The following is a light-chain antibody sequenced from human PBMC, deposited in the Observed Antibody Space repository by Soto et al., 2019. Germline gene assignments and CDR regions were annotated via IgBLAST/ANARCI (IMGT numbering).Light chain of an antibody. Sequence: QSVLTQPRSASGSPGQSVTISCTGTSSDVGGYNYVSWYQQYPGKAPKVMIYAVTKRPSGVPDRISGSKSGNTASLTISGLQAEDEFDYSCSSYAGSFSHYVFGTGTKVNV. J-gene: IGLJ1*01. CDR2: AVT. V-gene: IGLV2-11*01. CDR3: SSYAGSFSHYV. CDR1: SSDVGGYNY.